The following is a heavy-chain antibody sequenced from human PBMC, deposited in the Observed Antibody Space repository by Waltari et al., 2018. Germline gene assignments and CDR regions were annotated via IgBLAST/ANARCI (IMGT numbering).Heavy chain of an antibody. CDR1: GFTFSSYY. V-gene: IGHV3-74*01. J-gene: IGHJ3*02. CDR3: ATGDSHAFDM. Sequence: EVQLVESGGGLVQFGGSLRLSCAAYGFTFSSYYMPWVRQTPGKGLVWVSRINGYGTSTTYADSVKGRFTTSRDNARNTLHLQMNSLRVEDTAVYYCATGDSHAFDMWGQGTLVIVSS. D-gene: IGHD4-17*01. CDR2: INGYGTST.